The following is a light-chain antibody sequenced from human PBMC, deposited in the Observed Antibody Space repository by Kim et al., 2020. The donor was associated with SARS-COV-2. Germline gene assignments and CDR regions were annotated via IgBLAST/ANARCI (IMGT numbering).Light chain of an antibody. CDR3: QEYGNSRT. CDR2: ETS. V-gene: IGKV3-20*01. Sequence: EIVLTQSPGTLSLSPGERATLSCRASQTVSSSYLAWYQQKPVQAPRLLIYETSSRPTGIPDRFSGGGSGTDFTLTIARLEPEDFAVYYCQEYGNSRTFGQGTKLEI. J-gene: IGKJ2*01. CDR1: QTVSSSY.